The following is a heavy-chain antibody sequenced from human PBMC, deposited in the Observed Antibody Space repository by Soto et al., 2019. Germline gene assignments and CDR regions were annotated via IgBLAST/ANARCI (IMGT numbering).Heavy chain of an antibody. Sequence: ASVKVSCKASGYTFTTYYIHWVRQAPGQGLEWMGIINPSGGSTSYAQKFQGRIVMTRDTSTSTVYMELSSLRSEDTAVYYCAREVSMATVNPPYYFGMDVWGQGTTVTVPS. J-gene: IGHJ6*02. CDR2: INPSGGST. CDR3: AREVSMATVNPPYYFGMDV. D-gene: IGHD4-4*01. CDR1: GYTFTTYY. V-gene: IGHV1-46*01.